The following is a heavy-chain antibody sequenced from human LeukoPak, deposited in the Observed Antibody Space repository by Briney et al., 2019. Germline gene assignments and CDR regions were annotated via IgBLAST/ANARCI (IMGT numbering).Heavy chain of an antibody. CDR2: IYHSGST. V-gene: IGHV4-4*02. J-gene: IGHJ2*01. CDR3: ARDEHGGNSFSSDWYFDL. CDR1: GGSISSSNW. D-gene: IGHD4-23*01. Sequence: KPSETLSLTCAVSGGSISSSNWWSWVRQPPGKGLEWIGEIYHSGSTNYNPSLNSRFTITVDKSKNQFSLKLSSVTAADTAVYYCARDEHGGNSFSSDWYFDLWGCGTLVTVSS.